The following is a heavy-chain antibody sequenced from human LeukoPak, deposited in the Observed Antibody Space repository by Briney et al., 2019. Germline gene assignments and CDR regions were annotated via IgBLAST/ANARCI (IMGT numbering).Heavy chain of an antibody. V-gene: IGHV3-66*01. D-gene: IGHD1-14*01. CDR2: IYGGTST. J-gene: IGHJ6*02. CDR1: GFTLSSTY. Sequence: GGSLRLSCAGSGFTLSSTYMSWVRQAPGKGLEWVSIIYGGTSTYYADSVKGRFTISRDDSRNTLYLQMRSLRAEDTAVYYCASRYEGASYFYYGMDVWSQGTTVTVYS. CDR3: ASRYEGASYFYYGMDV.